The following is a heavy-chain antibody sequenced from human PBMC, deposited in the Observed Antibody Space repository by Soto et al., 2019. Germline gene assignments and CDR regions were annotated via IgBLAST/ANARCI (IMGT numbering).Heavy chain of an antibody. CDR1: NYTFINYG. CDR3: AREGVPRATLPANCFDS. CDR2: VIPSYGKT. V-gene: IGHV1-18*04. J-gene: IGHJ5*01. Sequence: QVHLVQSGAEAKKHGASVKVSCKASNYTFINYGIGWVRQAPGHGLEWMGWVIPSYGKTYYAHKFQGRVTMTTDTSTGTGYMELRSLRSDDTAVYCCAREGVPRATLPANCFDSWGQGTLVIVSS. D-gene: IGHD1-26*01.